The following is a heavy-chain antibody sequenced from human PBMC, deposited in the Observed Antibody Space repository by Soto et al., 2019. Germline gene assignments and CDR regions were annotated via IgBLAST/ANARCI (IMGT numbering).Heavy chain of an antibody. J-gene: IGHJ4*02. CDR3: ARETFQMATFQY. CDR1: GYAFTSYY. CDR2: INPSGGST. D-gene: IGHD5-12*01. V-gene: IGHV1-46*01. Sequence: ASVKVSCKASGYAFTSYYMHWVRQAPGQGLEWMGIINPSGGSTSYAQKFQGRVTMTRDTSTSTVYMELSSLRSEDTAVYYCARETFQMATFQYWGQGTLVTVSS.